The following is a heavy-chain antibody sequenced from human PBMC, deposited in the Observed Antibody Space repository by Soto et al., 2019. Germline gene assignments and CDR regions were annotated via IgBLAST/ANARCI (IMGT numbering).Heavy chain of an antibody. J-gene: IGHJ6*02. CDR2: INHSGST. Sequence: PSETLSLTCSVYGGSFSGYDCSWIRQPPGKGLEWIGEINHSGSTNYNPSLKSRVTISVDTSKNQFSLQLTSVTAADTAVYYCARGGGYYPYGMDVWGQGTTVTVSS. CDR1: GGSFSGYD. V-gene: IGHV4-34*01. D-gene: IGHD2-21*01. CDR3: ARGGGYYPYGMDV.